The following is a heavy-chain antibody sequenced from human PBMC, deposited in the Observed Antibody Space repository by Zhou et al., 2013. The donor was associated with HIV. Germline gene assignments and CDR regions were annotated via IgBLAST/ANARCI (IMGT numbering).Heavy chain of an antibody. CDR3: ARVITIFGVVIMDY. J-gene: IGHJ4*02. V-gene: IGHV1-69*04. D-gene: IGHD3-3*01. CDR2: IIPILGIA. Sequence: QVQLVQSGAEVKKPGSSVKVSCKASGGTFSSYAISWVRQAPGQGLEWMGRIIPILGIANYAQKFQGRVTITADKSTSTAYMELSSLRSEDTAVYYCARVITIFGVVIMDYWGQGTLVTVSS. CDR1: GGTFSSYA.